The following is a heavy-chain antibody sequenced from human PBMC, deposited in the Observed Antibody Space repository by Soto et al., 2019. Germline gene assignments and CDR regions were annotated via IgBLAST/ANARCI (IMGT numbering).Heavy chain of an antibody. V-gene: IGHV3-23*01. Sequence: GGSLRLSCAASGFTFSSYAMSWVRQAPGKGLEWVSAISGSGGSTYYADSVKGRFTISRDNSKNTLYLQMNSLRAEDTAVYYCASRGRYFDWLFGFLDYCGQRPLVTVSS. J-gene: IGHJ4*02. CDR2: ISGSGGST. D-gene: IGHD3-9*01. CDR1: GFTFSSYA. CDR3: ASRGRYFDWLFGFLDY.